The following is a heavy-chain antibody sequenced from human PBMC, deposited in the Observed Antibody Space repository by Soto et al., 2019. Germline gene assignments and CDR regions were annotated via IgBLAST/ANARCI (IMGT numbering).Heavy chain of an antibody. J-gene: IGHJ4*02. CDR2: ISAYNGNT. D-gene: IGHD3-22*01. CDR3: ARAPLGIIVAPDF. V-gene: IGHV1-18*01. Sequence: ASVKVSCKASGGTFSSYGISWVRQAPGQGLEWMGWISAYNGNTNYAQKLQGRVTVSTDTSITTTYMELSSLTSDDTAVYYCARAPLGIIVAPDFWGQGTLVTVSS. CDR1: GGTFSSYG.